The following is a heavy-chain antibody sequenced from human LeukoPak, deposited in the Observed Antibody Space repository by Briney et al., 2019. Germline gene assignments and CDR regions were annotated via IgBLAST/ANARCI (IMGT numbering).Heavy chain of an antibody. CDR2: INHSGST. J-gene: IGHJ4*02. D-gene: IGHD5-24*01. Sequence: SETLTLTCAVYGGSFSGYYWSWIRQPPGKGLEWIGEINHSGSTNYNPSLKSRVTISVDTSKNQFSLKLSSVTAADTAVYYCAIFRDGYTPKSYWGQGTLVTVSS. V-gene: IGHV4-34*01. CDR3: AIFRDGYTPKSY. CDR1: GGSFSGYY.